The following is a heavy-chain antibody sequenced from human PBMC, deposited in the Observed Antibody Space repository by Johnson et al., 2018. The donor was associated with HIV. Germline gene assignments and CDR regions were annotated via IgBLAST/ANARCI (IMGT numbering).Heavy chain of an antibody. Sequence: VQLVESGGGLVQPGGSLRLSCAVSGYSVTGYNMNWVRQAPVKGLEWVSVIYTGSDSTSYTDSVKDRFTISRDNSKNTLYLQMNSLRAEDTAVYYCATRQQLGPGAVDIWGQGTMVTVSS. CDR1: GYSVTGYN. D-gene: IGHD6-13*01. CDR3: ATRQQLGPGAVDI. CDR2: IYTGSDST. J-gene: IGHJ3*02. V-gene: IGHV3-66*01.